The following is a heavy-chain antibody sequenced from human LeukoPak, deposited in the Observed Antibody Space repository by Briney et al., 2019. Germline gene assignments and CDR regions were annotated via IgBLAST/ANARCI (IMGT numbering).Heavy chain of an antibody. CDR1: GGSVSSDSYY. Sequence: PSETLSLTCTVSGGSVSSDSYYWSWIRQPPVKGLEWIGYIYYSGSTNYNPSLKSRVTISVDTSKNQFSLKLSSVTAADTAVYYCARHVDRHFDYWGQGTLVTVSS. D-gene: IGHD3-10*02. CDR3: ARHVDRHFDY. J-gene: IGHJ4*02. V-gene: IGHV4-61*01. CDR2: IYYSGST.